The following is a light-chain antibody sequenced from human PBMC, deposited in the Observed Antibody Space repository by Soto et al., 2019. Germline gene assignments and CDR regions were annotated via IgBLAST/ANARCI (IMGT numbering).Light chain of an antibody. Sequence: EIVLTQSPGTLSLSPGEIATLSCRASQSVSSSYLGWYQQKPGQAPRLLMYGASSRATGIPERFSGSGSGTDFTLTISRLEPEDFAVYYCQQYGSSPRTFGQGTKVDIK. V-gene: IGKV3-20*01. CDR3: QQYGSSPRT. CDR1: QSVSSSY. CDR2: GAS. J-gene: IGKJ1*01.